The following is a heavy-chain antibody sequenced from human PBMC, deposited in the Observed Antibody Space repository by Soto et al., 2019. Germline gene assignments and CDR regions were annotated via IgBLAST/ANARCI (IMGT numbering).Heavy chain of an antibody. Sequence: GGSLRLSCAASGFTVSSNYMSWVRPAPGKGLEWVSVIYSGGSTYYADSVKGRFTISRDNSKNTLYLQMNSLRAEDTAMYYCARDLSVVTDLGSYEFAYWGQGTRVTV. CDR3: ARDLSVVTDLGSYEFAY. J-gene: IGHJ4*02. D-gene: IGHD2-15*01. CDR2: IYSGGST. CDR1: GFTVSSNY. V-gene: IGHV3-66*01.